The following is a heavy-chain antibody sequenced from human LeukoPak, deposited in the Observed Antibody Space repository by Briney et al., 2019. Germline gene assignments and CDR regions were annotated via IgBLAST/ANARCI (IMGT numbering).Heavy chain of an antibody. CDR2: ISGSGGST. J-gene: IGHJ4*02. Sequence: GGSLRLSCAASGFTFSSYAMSWVRQAPGKGLEWVSAISGSGGSTYYADSMKGRFTISRDNSKNTLYLQMNSLRAKDTAVYYCAKLSHYDSSGYYYFDYWGQGTLVTVSS. CDR1: GFTFSSYA. CDR3: AKLSHYDSSGYYYFDY. D-gene: IGHD3-22*01. V-gene: IGHV3-23*01.